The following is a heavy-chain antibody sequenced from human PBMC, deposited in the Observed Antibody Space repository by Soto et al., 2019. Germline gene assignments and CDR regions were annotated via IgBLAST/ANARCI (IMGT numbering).Heavy chain of an antibody. Sequence: SETLSLTCTVSGGSVSRSNYYWAWIRQCPGKGLEWIGTIFDSGNTYYNPSLKSRVTISVDTSKNRFSLNLSSVIAADMAVYYCARHVRGWNDVGDYYSYMDVWGKGTTVTVSS. D-gene: IGHD1-1*01. CDR1: GGSVSRSNYY. CDR3: ARHVRGWNDVGDYYSYMDV. CDR2: IFDSGNT. J-gene: IGHJ6*03. V-gene: IGHV4-39*01.